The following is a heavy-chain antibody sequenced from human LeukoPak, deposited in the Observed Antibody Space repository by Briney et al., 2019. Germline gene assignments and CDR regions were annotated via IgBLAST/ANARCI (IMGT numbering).Heavy chain of an antibody. J-gene: IGHJ4*02. CDR1: GFTFSSYA. V-gene: IGHV3-23*01. Sequence: PGGSLGLSCAASGFTFSSYAMSWVGQAPGKGLEGVSLISDSGGSTYYADSVKGRFTISRDNSKNTLYLQMNSLRADDTAVYYCAKETRYCRGGSCYSAPFDYWGQGTLVTVSS. CDR2: ISDSGGST. D-gene: IGHD2-15*01. CDR3: AKETRYCRGGSCYSAPFDY.